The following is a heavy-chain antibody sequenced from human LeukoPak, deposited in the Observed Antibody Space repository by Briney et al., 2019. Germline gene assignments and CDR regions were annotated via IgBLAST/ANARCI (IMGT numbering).Heavy chain of an antibody. J-gene: IGHJ4*02. D-gene: IGHD2-8*02. V-gene: IGHV3-30*03. CDR3: ARDQTAVTGVWGTIDY. Sequence: GGSLRLSCTASGFTFSGYGMHWVRQAPGMGLEWVAIISYDGSNTFYGDSVKGRFTISRDNSKKTLYLQTNSLRTEDTAVYYCARDQTAVTGVWGTIDYWGQGTLVTVSS. CDR1: GFTFSGYG. CDR2: ISYDGSNT.